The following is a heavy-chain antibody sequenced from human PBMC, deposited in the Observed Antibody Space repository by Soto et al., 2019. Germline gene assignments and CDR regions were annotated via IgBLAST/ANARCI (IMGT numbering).Heavy chain of an antibody. J-gene: IGHJ4*02. D-gene: IGHD3-22*01. Sequence: LRLSCAASAFTFNNYAMSRVRQAPGKGLEWVSGIGGSGRTTYYADSVKGRFTISRDNSNNTLFLQMNSLRAEDTAVYYCAKSRYSDSSGDFYDYWGQGTLVTVSS. CDR2: IGGSGRTT. CDR3: AKSRYSDSSGDFYDY. V-gene: IGHV3-23*01. CDR1: AFTFNNYA.